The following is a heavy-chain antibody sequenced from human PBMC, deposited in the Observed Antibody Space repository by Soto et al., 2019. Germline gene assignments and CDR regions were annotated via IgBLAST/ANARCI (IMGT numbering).Heavy chain of an antibody. CDR2: ISGSGGST. CDR1: GFTFSSYA. D-gene: IGHD3-22*01. J-gene: IGHJ4*02. CDR3: AKAPSTYYDSSGYYSWFDY. V-gene: IGHV3-23*01. Sequence: HPGGSLRLSCAASGFTFSSYAMSWVRQAPGKGLEWVSAISGSGGSTYYADSVKGRFTISRDNSKNTLYLQMNSLRAEDTAVYYCAKAPSTYYDSSGYYSWFDYWGQGTLVTVSS.